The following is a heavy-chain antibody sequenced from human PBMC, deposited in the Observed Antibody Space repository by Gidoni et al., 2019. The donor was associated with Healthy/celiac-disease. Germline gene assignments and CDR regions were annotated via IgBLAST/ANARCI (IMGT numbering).Heavy chain of an antibody. D-gene: IGHD2-2*01. J-gene: IGHJ5*02. CDR3: ARGGGYIVVVPAATWFDP. CDR2: ISSSSSYI. CDR1: GFTFSSYS. V-gene: IGHV3-21*01. Sequence: EVQLVESGGGLVKPGGSLRLSCAASGFTFSSYSMNWVRQAPGKGLEWVSSISSSSSYIYYADSVKGRFTISRDNAKNSLYLQMNSLRAEDTAVYYCARGGGYIVVVPAATWFDPWGQGTLVTVSS.